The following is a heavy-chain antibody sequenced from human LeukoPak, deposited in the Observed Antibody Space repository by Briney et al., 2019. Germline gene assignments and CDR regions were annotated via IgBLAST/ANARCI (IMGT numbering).Heavy chain of an antibody. CDR3: ARGPVSPDRNGFDY. V-gene: IGHV1-69*05. Sequence: SVKVSCKASVGTFSSYAISWVRQAPGQGLEWMGRIIPIFGTANYAQKFQGRVTITTDDTTSTAYMELSSLKSEDTAVYYCARGPVSPDRNGFDYWGQGTLVTVSS. D-gene: IGHD4-11*01. CDR1: VGTFSSYA. CDR2: IIPIFGTA. J-gene: IGHJ4*02.